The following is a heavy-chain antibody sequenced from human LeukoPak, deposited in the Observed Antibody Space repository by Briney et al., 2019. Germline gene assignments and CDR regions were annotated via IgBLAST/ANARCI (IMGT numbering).Heavy chain of an antibody. CDR3: ARQSPTGRITIFGVVPGYFDY. Sequence: SETLSLTCTVSGGSISSYYWSWIRQPPGKGLEWTGYIYTSGSTNYNPSLKSRVTISVDTSKNQFSLKLSSVTAADTAVYYCARQSPTGRITIFGVVPGYFDYWGQGTLVTVSS. V-gene: IGHV4-4*09. CDR1: GGSISSYY. D-gene: IGHD3-3*01. CDR2: IYTSGST. J-gene: IGHJ4*02.